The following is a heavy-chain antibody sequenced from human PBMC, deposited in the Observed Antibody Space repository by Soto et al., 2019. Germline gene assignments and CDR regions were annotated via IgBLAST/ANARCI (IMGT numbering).Heavy chain of an antibody. CDR3: ATGRGDLIY. V-gene: IGHV3-15*07. J-gene: IGHJ4*02. Sequence: EVQLVESGGDLAKPGGSLRLSCAVSGFTFSYAWMNWVRQAPGKGLEWVGRIKSKTDGGTTDYAAPVKGRFTIARDDSRHMVFLQMNSLGTEDTAVYSGATGRGDLIYWGQGTRVTVSS. CDR1: GFTFSYAW. D-gene: IGHD3-10*01. CDR2: IKSKTDGGTT.